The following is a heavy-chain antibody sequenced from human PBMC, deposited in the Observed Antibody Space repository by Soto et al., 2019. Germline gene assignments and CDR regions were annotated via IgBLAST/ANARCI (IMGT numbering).Heavy chain of an antibody. CDR3: ARGGAHQYDSSGYLSP. D-gene: IGHD3-22*01. V-gene: IGHV4-31*03. CDR2: IYHSGST. J-gene: IGHJ5*02. Sequence: SETLSLTCTVSGGSISSGGYYWSWIRQHPGKGLEWIGYIYHSGSTYYNPSLKSRVTISVDTSKNQFSLKLSSVTAADTAVYYCARGGAHQYDSSGYLSPWGQGTLVTVS. CDR1: GGSISSGGYY.